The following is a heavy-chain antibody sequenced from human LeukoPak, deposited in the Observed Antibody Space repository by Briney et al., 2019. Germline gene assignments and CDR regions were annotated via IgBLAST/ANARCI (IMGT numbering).Heavy chain of an antibody. Sequence: SETLSLTCTVSGGSISSYYWSWIRQPPGKGLEWIGYIYYSGSTNYNPSLNSRLTMSVDTSKNQFSLKLSSVTAADTAVYFCARVSPLTTAFGDAFDIWGPGTKVTVSS. CDR1: GGSISSYY. CDR3: ARVSPLTTAFGDAFDI. J-gene: IGHJ3*02. D-gene: IGHD3-10*01. CDR2: IYYSGST. V-gene: IGHV4-59*01.